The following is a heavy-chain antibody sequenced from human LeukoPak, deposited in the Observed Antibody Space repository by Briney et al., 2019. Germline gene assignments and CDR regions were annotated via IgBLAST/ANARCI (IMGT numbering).Heavy chain of an antibody. D-gene: IGHD3-10*01. CDR1: GFTFSSYA. J-gene: IGHJ5*02. CDR2: ISSNGGST. CDR3: ARSAVRGVIISRFDP. V-gene: IGHV3-64*01. Sequence: GGSLRLSCAASGFTFSSYAMHWARQAPGKGLEYVSAISSNGGSTYYANSVKGRFTISGDNSKNTLYLQMGSLRAEDMAVYYCARSAVRGVIISRFDPWGQGTLVTVSS.